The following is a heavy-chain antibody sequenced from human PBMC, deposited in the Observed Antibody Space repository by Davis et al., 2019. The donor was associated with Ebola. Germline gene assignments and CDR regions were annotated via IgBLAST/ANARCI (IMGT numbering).Heavy chain of an antibody. J-gene: IGHJ4*02. CDR3: ARELGGVAAQSDGDY. V-gene: IGHV1-69*04. Sequence: SVKVSCKASRGTFSSYTISWVRQAPGQGREWLGRIIPILGIANYAQKFQGRVTITADKSTSTAYMELSSLRSEDTAVYYCARELGGVAAQSDGDYWGQGTLVTVSS. D-gene: IGHD6-6*01. CDR2: IIPILGIA. CDR1: RGTFSSYT.